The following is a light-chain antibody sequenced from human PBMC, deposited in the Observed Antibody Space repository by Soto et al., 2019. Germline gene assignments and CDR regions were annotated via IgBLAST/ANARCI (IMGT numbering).Light chain of an antibody. V-gene: IGKV1-39*01. CDR2: AAS. J-gene: IGKJ2*01. CDR1: QSIRSY. CDR3: QQSYSTPRT. Sequence: EIQMTQSPSSLSASVGDRVTITCRASQSIRSYLNWYQQKPGKATKLLIYAASSLKSGVPSRFSGSGSGTDFTLTISSLQPEDFATYYCQQSYSTPRTFGQGTKLEIK.